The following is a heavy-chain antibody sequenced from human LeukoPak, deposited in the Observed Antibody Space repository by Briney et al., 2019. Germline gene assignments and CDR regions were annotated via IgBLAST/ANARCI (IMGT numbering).Heavy chain of an antibody. Sequence: KPGGSLRLFCVPSGFTFSDYYMSWIRQAPGKGLEWVSYISSSSDYTNYADSVRGRFTISRDNAKNSLYLQMNSLSAEDTAVYYCARPPYSSSWDPGWFDPWGQGTLITVSS. J-gene: IGHJ5*02. CDR2: ISSSSDYT. CDR1: GFTFSDYY. V-gene: IGHV3-11*06. D-gene: IGHD6-13*01. CDR3: ARPPYSSSWDPGWFDP.